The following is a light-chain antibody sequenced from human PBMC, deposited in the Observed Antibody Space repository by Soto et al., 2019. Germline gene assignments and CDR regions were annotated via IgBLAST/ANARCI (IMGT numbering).Light chain of an antibody. CDR2: DIS. CDR1: QAVPSY. Sequence: EVVLTQSPATLSLSPGERATLSCRASQAVPSYLAWYQQKPGQAPRLLIYDISNRATGIPARFSGSGSGTDLTLTISSLEPEDVAVYYCHQRNSWPRSTFGQGTKLEIK. V-gene: IGKV3-11*01. J-gene: IGKJ2*02. CDR3: HQRNSWPRST.